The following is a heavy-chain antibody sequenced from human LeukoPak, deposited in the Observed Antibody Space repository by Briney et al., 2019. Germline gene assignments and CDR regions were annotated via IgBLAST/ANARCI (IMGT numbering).Heavy chain of an antibody. V-gene: IGHV4-34*01. D-gene: IGHD4-23*01. CDR1: GGSFSGYY. J-gene: IGHJ4*02. CDR3: ARARVVEPFDY. CDR2: INHSGST. Sequence: PSETLSLTCAVYGGSFSGYYWSWIRQPPGKGLEWIGEINHSGSTNYNPSLKSRVTISLDASKNHFSLKLTSVTAADTAVYYCARARVVEPFDYWGQGTLVTVSS.